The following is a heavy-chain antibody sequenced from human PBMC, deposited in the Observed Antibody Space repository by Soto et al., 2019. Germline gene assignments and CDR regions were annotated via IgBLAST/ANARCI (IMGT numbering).Heavy chain of an antibody. CDR1: GYTFTSYA. Sequence: ASVKVSCKASGYTFTSYAMHWVRQAPGQRLELMGWINAGNGNTKYSQKFQGRVTITRDTSASTAYMELSSLRSEDTAVYYCATQHGRDGYNYSFDYWGQGTLVTVYS. CDR3: ATQHGRDGYNYSFDY. D-gene: IGHD5-12*01. J-gene: IGHJ4*02. CDR2: INAGNGNT. V-gene: IGHV1-3*01.